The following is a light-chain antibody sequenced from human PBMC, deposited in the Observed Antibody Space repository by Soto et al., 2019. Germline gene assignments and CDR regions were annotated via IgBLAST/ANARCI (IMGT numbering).Light chain of an antibody. Sequence: EIGMTQSPATLSVSPGERATLSFRASQSVFSSLAWYQQKPGQAPRLLIYGAATRATGIPARFSGSGSGTEFTLTISSLQSEDFAVYYCQQYHNWPAFGQGTKVDIK. V-gene: IGKV3-15*01. CDR3: QQYHNWPA. CDR1: QSVFSS. J-gene: IGKJ1*01. CDR2: GAA.